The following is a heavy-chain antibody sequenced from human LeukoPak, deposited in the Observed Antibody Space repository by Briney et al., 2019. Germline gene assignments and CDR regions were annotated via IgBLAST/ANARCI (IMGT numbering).Heavy chain of an antibody. D-gene: IGHD3-22*01. CDR1: GGSISSYY. Sequence: PSETLSLTCTVSGGSISSYYWSWIRQPPGMGLEWIGYISFSGSTNYNPSLKSRVTISVDKSKNQFSLKLSSVTAADTAVYYCARHYYGSSGDAFGIWGQGTMVTVSS. V-gene: IGHV4-59*08. CDR2: ISFSGST. CDR3: ARHYYGSSGDAFGI. J-gene: IGHJ3*02.